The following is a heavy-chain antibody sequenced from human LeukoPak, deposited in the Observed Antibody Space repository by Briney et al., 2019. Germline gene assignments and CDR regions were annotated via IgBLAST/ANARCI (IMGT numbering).Heavy chain of an antibody. J-gene: IGHJ4*02. Sequence: GASLRLSCEASGFTFSYYYMSWIRQAPGKGLEWVSYISSSGSTIYYADSVKGRFTISRDNAKNPLYLQMNSLRAEDTAVYYCARGVREWSRGKYFDYWGQGTLVTVSS. CDR2: ISSSGSTI. D-gene: IGHD3-10*01. CDR3: ARGVREWSRGKYFDY. V-gene: IGHV3-11*01. CDR1: GFTFSYYY.